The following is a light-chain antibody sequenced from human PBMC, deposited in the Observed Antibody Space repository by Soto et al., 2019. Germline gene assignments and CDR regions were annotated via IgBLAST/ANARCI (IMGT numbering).Light chain of an antibody. V-gene: IGLV2-8*01. CDR1: SSDIGVYTY. J-gene: IGLJ1*01. CDR2: EVT. CDR3: NSYSSSTSLPYV. Sequence: QSALTQPPSASGSPGQSVSISCTGISSDIGVYTYVSWYQHHPGKAPKLILYEVTKRPSGVPDRFSGSKSGNTASLTISALQAEDEADYFCNSYSSSTSLPYVFGTGTKLTVL.